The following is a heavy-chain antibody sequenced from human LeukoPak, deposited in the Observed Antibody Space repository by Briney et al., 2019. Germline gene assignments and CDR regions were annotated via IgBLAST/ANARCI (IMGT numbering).Heavy chain of an antibody. J-gene: IGHJ4*02. Sequence: GGSLRLSCTVSGFTFRRFWMAWVRQAPGKGLEWVASIKEDGSKTYYVDSVEGRFTISRDNANNSLYLLMNSLRDVDTAIYYCARVEYYNFDYWGRGSMVSVSS. V-gene: IGHV3-7*01. CDR1: GFTFRRFW. CDR3: ARVEYYNFDY. D-gene: IGHD2/OR15-2a*01. CDR2: IKEDGSKT.